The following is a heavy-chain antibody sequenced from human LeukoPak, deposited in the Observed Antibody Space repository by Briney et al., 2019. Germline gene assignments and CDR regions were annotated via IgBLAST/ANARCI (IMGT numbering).Heavy chain of an antibody. Sequence: GGSLRLSCTASGFTFSNHAMTWVRQAPGKGLERVSSMSRGGTYIYYADSVRGRFTISRDNAKNSLYLVMNSLRAEDTATYYCARDRPTGASRLFVVQWGQGTLVTVSS. CDR1: GFTFSNHA. D-gene: IGHD2-15*01. CDR3: ARDRPTGASRLFVVQ. J-gene: IGHJ4*02. V-gene: IGHV3-21*01. CDR2: MSRGGTYI.